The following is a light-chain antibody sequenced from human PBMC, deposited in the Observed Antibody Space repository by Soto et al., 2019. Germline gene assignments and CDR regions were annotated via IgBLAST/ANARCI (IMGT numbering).Light chain of an antibody. CDR2: AAS. CDR1: QSISSY. CDR3: QQCAHSPLT. Sequence: DIQMTQSPSSLSASVGDRVTITCRASQSISSYLNWYQQKPGKAPKLLIYAASSLQSGVPSRFSGSGSGTDFTLTISSLQPEDFAVYYCQQCAHSPLTFGQGTKVDIK. J-gene: IGKJ1*01. V-gene: IGKV1-39*01.